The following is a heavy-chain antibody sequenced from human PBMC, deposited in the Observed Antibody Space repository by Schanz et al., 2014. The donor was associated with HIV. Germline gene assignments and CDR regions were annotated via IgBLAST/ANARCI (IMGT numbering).Heavy chain of an antibody. CDR2: ISYDGSNE. J-gene: IGHJ6*02. Sequence: QVQLMESGGGLVKPGSLRLSCAASGFIFRTHGMHWVRKAPGKGLEWVAVISYDGSNEYYGDSVKGRFTISRDNSKNTLYLQMNSLRAEDTAVYYCARVANWDYYGMDVWGRGTTVTVSS. CDR1: GFIFRTHG. CDR3: ARVANWDYYGMDV. D-gene: IGHD3-16*01. V-gene: IGHV3-30*03.